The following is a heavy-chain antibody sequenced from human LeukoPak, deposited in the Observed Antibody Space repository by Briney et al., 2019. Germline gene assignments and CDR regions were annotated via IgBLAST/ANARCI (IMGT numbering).Heavy chain of an antibody. CDR2: INHSGST. Sequence: SETLSLTCAVYGGSFSGYYWSWIRQPPGKGLEWIGEINHSGSTNYNPSLKSRVTISVDTSKNQFSLKLSSVTAADTAVYYCARSYNWNYVEWWGQGTLVTVSS. D-gene: IGHD1-7*01. V-gene: IGHV4-34*01. J-gene: IGHJ4*02. CDR3: ARSYNWNYVEW. CDR1: GGSFSGYY.